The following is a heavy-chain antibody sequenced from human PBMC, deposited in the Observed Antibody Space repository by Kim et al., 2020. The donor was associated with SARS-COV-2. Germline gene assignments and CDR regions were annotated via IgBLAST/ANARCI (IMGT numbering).Heavy chain of an antibody. Sequence: GGSLRLSCAASGFTFNSCGMIWVRQAPGKGLEWVSIISANGGTTNYADSVKGRFTISRDTSKNTLFLQMNSLRAEDTAVYYCVKGRGIGVNYSFDYWGQGTLVTVSS. V-gene: IGHV3-23*01. CDR1: GFTFNSCG. D-gene: IGHD2-21*01. J-gene: IGHJ4*02. CDR3: VKGRGIGVNYSFDY. CDR2: ISANGGTT.